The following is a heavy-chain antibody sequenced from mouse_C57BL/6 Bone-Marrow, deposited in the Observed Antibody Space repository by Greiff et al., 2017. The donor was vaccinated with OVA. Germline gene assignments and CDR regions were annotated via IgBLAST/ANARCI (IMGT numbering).Heavy chain of an antibody. CDR2: INPGSGGT. CDR3: ARRYYGSSGDFDY. CDR1: GYAFTNYL. J-gene: IGHJ2*01. V-gene: IGHV1-54*01. D-gene: IGHD1-1*01. Sequence: QVQLQQSGAELVRPGTSVKVSCKASGYAFTNYLIEWVKQRPGQGLEWIGVINPGSGGTNYNEKFKGKATLTADKSSSTAYMQLSSLTSEDSAVYFCARRYYGSSGDFDYWGQGTTLTVSS.